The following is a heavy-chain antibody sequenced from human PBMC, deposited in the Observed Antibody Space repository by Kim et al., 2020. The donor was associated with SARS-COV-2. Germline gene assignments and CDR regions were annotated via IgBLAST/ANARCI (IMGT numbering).Heavy chain of an antibody. CDR3: ARDLSGAAGTNYYYGMDV. J-gene: IGHJ6*02. CDR1: GFTVSSNY. V-gene: IGHV3-53*01. CDR2: IYSGGST. D-gene: IGHD6-13*01. Sequence: GGSLRLSCAASGFTVSSNYMSWVRQAPGKGLGWVSVIYSGGSTYYADSVKGRFTISRDNSKNTLYLQMNSQRAEDTAVYYCARDLSGAAGTNYYYGMDVWGQGNTVTVSS.